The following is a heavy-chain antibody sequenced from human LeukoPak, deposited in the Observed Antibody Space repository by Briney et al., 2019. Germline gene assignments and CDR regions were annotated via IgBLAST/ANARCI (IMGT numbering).Heavy chain of an antibody. CDR1: GGSFSGYY. J-gene: IGHJ4*02. CDR2: INHSGST. D-gene: IGHD3-10*01. Sequence: SETLSLTCAVYGGSFSGYYWSWIHQPPGKGLEWIGEINHSGSTNYNPSLKSRVNISVDTSKNQSSLKLSSVTAADTAVYYCARGLVSGSGATDYWGQGTLVTVSS. V-gene: IGHV4-34*01. CDR3: ARGLVSGSGATDY.